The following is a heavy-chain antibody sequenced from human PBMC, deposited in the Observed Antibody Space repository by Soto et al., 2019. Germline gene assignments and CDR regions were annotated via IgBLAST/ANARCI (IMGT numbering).Heavy chain of an antibody. J-gene: IGHJ4*02. Sequence: QITLKESGPPLVKPTQTLTLTCTFSGFSLSTSGVGVGWIRQPPGKALEWLALIYWDDGKRYSPSLKSRLTITKDTSKNQVVLTMTNMDPVDTATYYCAHRLAATGLFHYWGQGTLVTVSS. CDR2: IYWDDGK. V-gene: IGHV2-5*02. CDR1: GFSLSTSGVG. D-gene: IGHD6-13*01. CDR3: AHRLAATGLFHY.